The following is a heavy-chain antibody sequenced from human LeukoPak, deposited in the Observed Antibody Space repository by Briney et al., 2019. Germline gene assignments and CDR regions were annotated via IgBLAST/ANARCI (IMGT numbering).Heavy chain of an antibody. D-gene: IGHD3-10*01. CDR2: ISGSGGST. CDR1: GFTFSSYA. J-gene: IGHJ4*02. CDR3: AKLAGTVLLWFGELTS. V-gene: IGHV3-23*01. Sequence: GSLRLSCAASGFTFSSYAMSWVRQAPGKGLEWVSAISGSGGSTYYADSVKGRFTISRDNSKNTLYLQMNSLRAEDTAVYYCAKLAGTVLLWFGELTSWGQGTLVTVSS.